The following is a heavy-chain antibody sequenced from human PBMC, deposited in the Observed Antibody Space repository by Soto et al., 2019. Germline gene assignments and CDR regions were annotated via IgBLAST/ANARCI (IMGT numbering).Heavy chain of an antibody. D-gene: IGHD6-6*01. CDR3: AAEYSSSWELGY. Sequence: GGSLRLSCAASGFTFSNYGMHWVRQAPGKGLEWVAVISYNGSRNSYADAVKGRFTISRDNSKNTLYLQMNSLRAEDTAVYYCAAEYSSSWELGYWGQETLVTVSS. CDR1: GFTFSNYG. CDR2: ISYNGSRN. V-gene: IGHV3-30*03. J-gene: IGHJ4*02.